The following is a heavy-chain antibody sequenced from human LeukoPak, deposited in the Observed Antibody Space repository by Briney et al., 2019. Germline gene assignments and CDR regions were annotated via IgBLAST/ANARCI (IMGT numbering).Heavy chain of an antibody. CDR3: ARDLLYYYGMDV. CDR2: ISSSSSYT. CDR1: GFTFSDYY. J-gene: IGHJ6*02. V-gene: IGHV3-11*05. Sequence: PGGSLRLSCAASGFTFSDYYMSWIRQAPGKGLEWVSYISSSSSYTNYADSVKGRFTISRDNAKNSLYLQMNSLRAEDTAVYYCARDLLYYYGMDVWGQGTTVTVSS.